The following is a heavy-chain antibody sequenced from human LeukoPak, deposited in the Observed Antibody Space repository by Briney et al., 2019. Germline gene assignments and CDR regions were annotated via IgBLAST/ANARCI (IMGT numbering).Heavy chain of an antibody. J-gene: IGHJ4*02. Sequence: SETLSLTCAVSSYSITSDNYWGWVRQPPGKGREWIGSIYPTGNTYYNPSLRSRVAISLDTSKSQFSLKVTSVVAADTAEYYCARLLACGRAPCRTARFQFDSWGQGNLVAVSS. D-gene: IGHD3-3*01. CDR2: IYPTGNT. CDR1: SYSITSDNY. CDR3: ARLLACGRAPCRTARFQFDS. V-gene: IGHV4-38-2*01.